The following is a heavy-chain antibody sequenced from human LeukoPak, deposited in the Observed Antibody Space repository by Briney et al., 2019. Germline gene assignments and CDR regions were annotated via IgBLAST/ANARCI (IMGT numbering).Heavy chain of an antibody. J-gene: IGHJ4*02. V-gene: IGHV3-74*01. CDR3: AGGIAGTTYLDY. CDR2: INSDGSST. Sequence: GGSLRLSCAVSGFTFSSYWMHWVRQAPGKGLVWVSRINSDGSSTSYADSVKGRFTISRDNAKNTLYLQMNSLRAEDTAVYYCAGGIAGTTYLDYWGQGTLVTVSS. D-gene: IGHD1-20*01. CDR1: GFTFSSYW.